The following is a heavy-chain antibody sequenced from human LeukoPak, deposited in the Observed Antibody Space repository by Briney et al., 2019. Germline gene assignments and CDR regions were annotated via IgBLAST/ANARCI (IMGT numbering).Heavy chain of an antibody. CDR2: ISGSGGST. CDR3: AKDSEVRYYDILTGYNY. D-gene: IGHD3-9*01. V-gene: IGHV3-23*01. Sequence: PGGSLRLSCAASGFTFSSYAMSWVRQAPGKGLEWVSAISGSGGSTYYADSVKGRFTISRDNSKNTLYLRMNSLRAEDTAVYYCAKDSEVRYYDILTGYNYWGQGTLVTVSS. J-gene: IGHJ4*02. CDR1: GFTFSSYA.